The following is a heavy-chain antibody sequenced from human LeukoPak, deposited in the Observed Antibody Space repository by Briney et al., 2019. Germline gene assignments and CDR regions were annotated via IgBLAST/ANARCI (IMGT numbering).Heavy chain of an antibody. Sequence: GGSLRLSCAASGFTFSSYAMSWVRQAPGKGLEWVSAISGSGGSTYYADSVEGRFTISRDNSKNTLYLQMNSLRAEDTAVYYCARDPLIAAAGTSPWFDPWGQGTLVTVSS. CDR3: ARDPLIAAAGTSPWFDP. CDR2: ISGSGGST. CDR1: GFTFSSYA. V-gene: IGHV3-23*01. J-gene: IGHJ5*02. D-gene: IGHD6-13*01.